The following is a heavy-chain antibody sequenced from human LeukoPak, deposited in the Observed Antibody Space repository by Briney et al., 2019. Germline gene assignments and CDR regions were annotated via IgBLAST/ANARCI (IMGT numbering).Heavy chain of an antibody. V-gene: IGHV3-20*04. Sequence: RPEGSLRLSCVASGFTFDDYGMSWVRQAPGKGLEWVSGINWNGDTRGYAASVRGRFTISRDNAKNTLYLQMNSLRAEDTAVYYCARVRSGGNRNFDYWGQGTLVTVSS. CDR3: ARVRSGGNRNFDY. CDR2: INWNGDTR. J-gene: IGHJ4*02. CDR1: GFTFDDYG. D-gene: IGHD4-23*01.